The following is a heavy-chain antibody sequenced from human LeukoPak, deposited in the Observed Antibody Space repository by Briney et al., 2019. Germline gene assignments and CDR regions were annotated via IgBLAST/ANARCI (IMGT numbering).Heavy chain of an antibody. CDR1: GFTFSSYA. CDR2: VSYDGSNK. Sequence: GGSLRLSCAASGFTFSSYAMHWVRQAPGKGLEGVAVVSYDGSNKYYADSVKGRFTISRDNSKNTLYLQMNSLRAEDTAVYYCARDSFGGLDPWGQGTLVTVSS. J-gene: IGHJ5*02. CDR3: ARDSFGGLDP. D-gene: IGHD3-10*01. V-gene: IGHV3-30*04.